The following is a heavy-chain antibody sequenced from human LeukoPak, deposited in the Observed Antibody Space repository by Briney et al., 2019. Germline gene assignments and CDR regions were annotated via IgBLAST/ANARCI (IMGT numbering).Heavy chain of an antibody. D-gene: IGHD3-10*01. CDR1: GYSFTNSW. Sequence: RGESLKISCKGSGYSFTNSWIGWVRPRPGKGLEWMGIIYFGDSDTIYSPSFQGQVTISADKSINTAYLQWSSLKASDTAMYYCARRRYYGSGSVFDYWGQGTLVTVSS. CDR3: ARRRYYGSGSVFDY. V-gene: IGHV5-51*01. J-gene: IGHJ4*02. CDR2: IYFGDSDT.